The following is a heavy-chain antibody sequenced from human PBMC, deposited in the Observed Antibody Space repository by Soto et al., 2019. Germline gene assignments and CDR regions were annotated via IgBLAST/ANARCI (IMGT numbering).Heavy chain of an antibody. CDR3: ARTRSAWSDFHYYSLDV. CDR2: ISYDSTKT. CDR1: GFTFNSYG. V-gene: IGHV3-30*03. J-gene: IGHJ6*02. Sequence: GGSMRLSCAASGFTFNSYGMHWVRQGPGNGLEWVAFISYDSTKTYYADSVKGRFTISRDNSNSALYVQMNSLTGEDTAVYYCARTRSAWSDFHYYSLDVWGQGTTVTVSS. D-gene: IGHD1-26*01.